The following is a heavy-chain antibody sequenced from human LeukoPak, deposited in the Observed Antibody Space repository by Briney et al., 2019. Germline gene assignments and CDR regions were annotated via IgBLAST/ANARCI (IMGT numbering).Heavy chain of an antibody. CDR2: VVDSGRT. CDR1: GGSMTTHH. CDR3: TTIKRGNIFGYFDF. V-gene: IGHV4-59*11. J-gene: IGHJ4*02. D-gene: IGHD5-18*01. Sequence: PSETLSLTCTVSGGSMTTHHWNWIRQTPGKGLEWIGYVVDSGRTKENPSLKSRVTLSADTSKNQLSLRLSSVTAADTAVYYCTTIKRGNIFGYFDFWGQGILVTVSS.